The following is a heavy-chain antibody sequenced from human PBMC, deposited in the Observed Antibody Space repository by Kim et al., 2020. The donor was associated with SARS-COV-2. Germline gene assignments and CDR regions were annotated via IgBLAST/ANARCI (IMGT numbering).Heavy chain of an antibody. J-gene: IGHJ4*02. V-gene: IGHV3-23*01. CDR2: ISDSGLRT. CDR1: GFTFSTYA. Sequence: GGSLRLSCAASGFTFSTYAMSWARQAPGKGLEWVSTISDSGLRTHYADSVKGRFTISRDNSRSTLFLQMNYLRADDTAIYYCEASDYWGQGSLVTVSS. CDR3: EASDY.